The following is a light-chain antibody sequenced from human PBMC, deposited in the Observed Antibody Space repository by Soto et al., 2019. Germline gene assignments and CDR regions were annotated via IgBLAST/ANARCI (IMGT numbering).Light chain of an antibody. CDR1: TSDIGGFNY. Sequence: QSALTQPASVSGSPGQSITISCTGTTSDIGGFNYVSWYQQHLGKAPKLIIYEVSSRPSGVSNRFSGSKSGNTASLTISGLQAEDESDYFCSSFTTTTTVIFGGGTKLTVL. J-gene: IGLJ2*01. CDR2: EVS. V-gene: IGLV2-14*01. CDR3: SSFTTTTTVI.